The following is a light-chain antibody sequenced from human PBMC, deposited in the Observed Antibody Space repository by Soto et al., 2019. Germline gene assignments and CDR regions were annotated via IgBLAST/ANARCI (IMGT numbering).Light chain of an antibody. CDR1: QSVNRY. CDR2: DTS. V-gene: IGKV3-20*01. CDR3: QQYGSSPPIT. Sequence: EIVLTQSPGTLSLSPGERATLSCWASQSVNRYLVWYQQKPGQAPRLLIYDTSSRATGIPDRFSGSGSGTDFTLSIDRLEPEDFAVYYCQQYGSSPPITFGQGTRLENK. J-gene: IGKJ5*01.